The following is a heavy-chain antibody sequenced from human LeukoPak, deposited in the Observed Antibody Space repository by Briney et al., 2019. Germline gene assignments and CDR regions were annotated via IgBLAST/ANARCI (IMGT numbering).Heavy chain of an antibody. D-gene: IGHD6-13*01. J-gene: IGHJ3*02. V-gene: IGHV1-24*01. CDR2: FDPEDGET. CDR3: ATLSSSWRGFDAFDI. CDR1: GYTLTEFS. Sequence: ASVKVSCKVSGYTLTEFSMHWVRQAPGKGLEWMGGFDPEDGETIYAQKFQGRVTMTEDTSTDTAYMELSSLRSEDTAVYYCATLSSSWRGFDAFDIWGQGTMVTVSS.